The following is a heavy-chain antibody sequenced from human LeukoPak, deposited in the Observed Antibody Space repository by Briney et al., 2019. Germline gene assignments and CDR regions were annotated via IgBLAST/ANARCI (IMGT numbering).Heavy chain of an antibody. Sequence: CSRRPIGKRLEWIGYMYYSGSANYNPSLKSRVTMSADTSKNQFSLQLSSVTAADTALYYCARLYSANWSPYYFDYWGQGILVTVSS. CDR3: ARLYSANWSPYYFDY. V-gene: IGHV4-59*08. CDR2: MYYSGSA. J-gene: IGHJ4*02. D-gene: IGHD6-13*01.